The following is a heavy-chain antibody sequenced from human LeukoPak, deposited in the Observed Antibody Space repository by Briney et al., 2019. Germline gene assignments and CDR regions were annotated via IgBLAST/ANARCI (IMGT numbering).Heavy chain of an antibody. D-gene: IGHD3-22*01. V-gene: IGHV4-59*01. CDR1: GGSISSYY. CDR3: TRGSIAYYYMDV. Sequence: SETLSLTCTVSGGSISSYYWSWIRQPPGKGLEWIGNIYYSGSTNYNPSLKSRVTISVDTSKNQFSLKLSSVTAADTAVYYCTRGSIAYYYMDVWGKGTTATISS. J-gene: IGHJ6*03. CDR2: IYYSGST.